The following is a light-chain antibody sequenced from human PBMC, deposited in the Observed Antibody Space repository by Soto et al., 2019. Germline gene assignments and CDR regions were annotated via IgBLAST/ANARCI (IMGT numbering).Light chain of an antibody. V-gene: IGKV1-39*01. CDR2: AAS. CDR1: QGISSY. Sequence: DIQKTQSPASLSASGRERVTSTCRASQGISSYLNWYQQKPGKAPKLLIYAASTLQSGVPSRFSGSGSGTDFTLTITSLQPEDFATYHCQQSYGTPLTFGQGTKVDIK. CDR3: QQSYGTPLT. J-gene: IGKJ1*01.